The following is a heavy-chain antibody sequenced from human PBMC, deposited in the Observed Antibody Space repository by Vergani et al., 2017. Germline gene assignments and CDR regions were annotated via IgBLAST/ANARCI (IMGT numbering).Heavy chain of an antibody. D-gene: IGHD2-15*01. CDR2: IYYSGST. CDR1: GGSISSSSYY. CDR3: ARGLGVVVVAATPFDY. J-gene: IGHJ4*02. Sequence: QLQLQESGPGLVKPSETLSLTCTVSGGSISSSSYYWGWIRQPPGKGLEWIGSIYYSGSTYYNPSLKSRVTISVDTSKNQFSLKLSSVTAADTAVYYCARGLGVVVVAATPFDYWGQGTLVTVSS. V-gene: IGHV4-39*07.